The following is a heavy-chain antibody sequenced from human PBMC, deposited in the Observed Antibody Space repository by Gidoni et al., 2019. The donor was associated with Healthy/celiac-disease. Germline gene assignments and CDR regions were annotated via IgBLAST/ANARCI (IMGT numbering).Heavy chain of an antibody. CDR1: GFTFSSYG. CDR3: ARDNGRIAARPRSWFDP. D-gene: IGHD6-6*01. Sequence: QVQLVESGGGVVQPGRSLRLSCAASGFTFSSYGMHWVRQAPGKGLEWVAVRWYDGSNKYYADSVKGRFTISRDNSKNRLYLQMNSLRAEDTAVYYCARDNGRIAARPRSWFDPWGQGTLVTVSS. V-gene: IGHV3-33*01. J-gene: IGHJ5*02. CDR2: RWYDGSNK.